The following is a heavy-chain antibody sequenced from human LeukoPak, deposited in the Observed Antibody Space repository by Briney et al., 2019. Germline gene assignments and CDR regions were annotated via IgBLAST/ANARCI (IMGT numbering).Heavy chain of an antibody. J-gene: IGHJ4*02. V-gene: IGHV3-74*01. CDR1: GFTFSSYW. D-gene: IGHD2-2*01. CDR2: INNDGSST. CDR3: ARSNNGCHVY. Sequence: GGSLRLSCAASGFTFSSYWMHWVRQAPGKGLVWVSRINNDGSSTPYADSVKGRFTISRDSAKNTLYLQMNSRRAEDTAVYYCARSNNGCHVYWGQGTLVTVSS.